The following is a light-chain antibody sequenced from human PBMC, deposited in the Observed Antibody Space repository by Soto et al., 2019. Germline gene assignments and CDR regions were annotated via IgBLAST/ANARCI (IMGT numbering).Light chain of an antibody. Sequence: NVLSHSACALSLSKKVRATLSCRASQSVSSNLAWYQQKPGQAPRLLIYDASNRATGIPARFSGSGSGTDFTLTISSLEPEDFAVYYCHQRSNWPLITFGQGTRLAIK. V-gene: IGKV3-11*01. CDR2: DAS. CDR3: HQRSNWPLIT. CDR1: QSVSSN. J-gene: IGKJ5*01.